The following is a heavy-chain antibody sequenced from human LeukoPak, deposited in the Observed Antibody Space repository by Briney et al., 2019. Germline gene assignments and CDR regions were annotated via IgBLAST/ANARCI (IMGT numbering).Heavy chain of an antibody. J-gene: IGHJ4*02. V-gene: IGHV3-15*07. D-gene: IGHD1-1*01. CDR3: IADTPPWNPYGLDY. CDR2: IKSKVDGGTT. CDR1: GFTFSSAW. Sequence: PGGSLRLSCAPYGFTFSSAWMHWVRQAPGKGLEWVGRIKSKVDGGTTDYAAPVKGRFTISRDDLENMLYLQMNSLKTEDTAVYYCIADTPPWNPYGLDYWGQGTLVTVSS.